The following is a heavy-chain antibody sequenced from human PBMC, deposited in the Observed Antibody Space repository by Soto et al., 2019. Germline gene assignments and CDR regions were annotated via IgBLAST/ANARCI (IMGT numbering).Heavy chain of an antibody. J-gene: IGHJ4*02. CDR3: TSRVTGGADDY. V-gene: IGHV3-73*01. D-gene: IGHD7-27*01. Sequence: EVQLVESGGGLVQPGGSLKLSCAASGFTFSGSAMHWVRQASGKGLEWVGRIRSKANSYATAYAASVKGRFTISRDDSKNTAYLPINSLKTEDTAVYYCTSRVTGGADDYWGQGTLVTVSS. CDR2: IRSKANSYAT. CDR1: GFTFSGSA.